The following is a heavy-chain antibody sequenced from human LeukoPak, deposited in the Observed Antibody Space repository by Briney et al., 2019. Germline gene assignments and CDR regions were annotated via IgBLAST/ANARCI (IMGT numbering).Heavy chain of an antibody. J-gene: IGHJ4*02. D-gene: IGHD2-2*01. CDR2: LSGSGYNT. Sequence: GSLRLSCAASGFTFSSHALSWVRQAPGKGLEWVSSLSGSGYNTYYADSVKGRFTISRGNSKNTVYLQMNSLRAEDTAVYYCAKDPYGTRYFDYWGQGTLVTVSS. CDR1: GFTFSSHA. CDR3: AKDPYGTRYFDY. V-gene: IGHV3-23*01.